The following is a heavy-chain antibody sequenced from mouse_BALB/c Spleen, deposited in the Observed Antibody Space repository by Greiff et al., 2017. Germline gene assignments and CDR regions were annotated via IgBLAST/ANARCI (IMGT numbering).Heavy chain of an antibody. J-gene: IGHJ1*01. CDR2: IDPENGNT. V-gene: IGHV14-1*02. CDR3: ARGGSDWYFDV. D-gene: IGHD1-1*01. Sequence: DVQLQESGAELVRPGALVKLSCKASGFNIKDYYMHWVKQRPEQGLEWIGWIDPENGNTIYDPKFQGKASITADTSSNTAYLQLSSLTSEDTAVYYCARGGSDWYFDVWGAGTTVTVSS. CDR1: GFNIKDYY.